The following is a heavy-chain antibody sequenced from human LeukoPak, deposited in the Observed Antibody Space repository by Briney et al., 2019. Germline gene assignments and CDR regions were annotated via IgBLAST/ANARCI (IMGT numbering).Heavy chain of an antibody. CDR3: AREVLVRGFDF. J-gene: IGHJ4*02. D-gene: IGHD3-10*01. CDR2: IYYSGSP. V-gene: IGHV4-31*03. Sequence: SETLSLTCTVSGGSISSGGYYWSWIRQHPGTGLEWIGYIYYSGSPYYNPSLKSRVTISVDTSKSQFSLKLSSVTVADTAVYYCAREVLVRGFDFWGRGTLVTVSS. CDR1: GGSISSGGYY.